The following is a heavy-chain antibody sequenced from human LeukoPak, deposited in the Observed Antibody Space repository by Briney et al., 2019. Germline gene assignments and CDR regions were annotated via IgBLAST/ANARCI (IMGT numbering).Heavy chain of an antibody. V-gene: IGHV4-59*01. CDR1: AGSISSYY. J-gene: IGHJ6*03. CDR3: ATDSSYCYMHV. CDR2: IYYSGST. Sequence: PSETLSLTCTASAGSISSYYWSWIRQPPGKGLEWIGYIYYSGSTNYNPSLKSRVTISVDTSKNQFSLKLSSVTAADTAVYYCATDSSYCYMHVWDKGTTVTVSS.